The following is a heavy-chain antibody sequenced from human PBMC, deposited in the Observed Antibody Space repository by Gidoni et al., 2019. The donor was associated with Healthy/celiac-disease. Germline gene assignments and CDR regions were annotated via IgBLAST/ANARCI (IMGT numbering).Heavy chain of an antibody. Sequence: QVQLQQSGPGLVHPLQTLSLTCAISGDSVSSNSAAWNWIRQSPSRGLEWLGRTYYRSKWYNDYAVSVKSRITINPDTSKNQFSLQLNSVTPEDTAVYYCARLPQGYCSSTSCYVSDYWGQGTLVTVSS. CDR2: TYYRSKWYN. V-gene: IGHV6-1*01. J-gene: IGHJ4*02. D-gene: IGHD2-2*01. CDR1: GDSVSSNSAA. CDR3: ARLPQGYCSSTSCYVSDY.